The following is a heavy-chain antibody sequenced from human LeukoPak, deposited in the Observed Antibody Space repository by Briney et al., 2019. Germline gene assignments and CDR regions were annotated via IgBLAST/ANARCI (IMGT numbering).Heavy chain of an antibody. D-gene: IGHD2-15*01. J-gene: IGHJ6*02. Sequence: ASVKVSCKASGYTFTGYYMHWVRQAPGQGLEWMGWINPNSGGTNYAQKFQGRVTMTRDTSISTAYMELSRLRSDDTAVYYCARRLLLPYYYYGMDVWGQGTTVTVSS. V-gene: IGHV1-2*02. CDR2: INPNSGGT. CDR1: GYTFTGYY. CDR3: ARRLLLPYYYYGMDV.